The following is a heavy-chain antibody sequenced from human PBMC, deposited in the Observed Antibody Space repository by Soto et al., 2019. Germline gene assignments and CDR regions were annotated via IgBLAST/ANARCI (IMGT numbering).Heavy chain of an antibody. CDR3: ARGRGLYHF. D-gene: IGHD3-16*02. V-gene: IGHV4-34*01. CDR2: INHSGRT. CDR1: GGSLSGFF. J-gene: IGHJ4*02. Sequence: SEPLSLTGAVYGGSLSGFFWSWIRQSPGKGLEWVGEINHSGRTNYNPSLKSRLSISVDTSKSQFSLRLSSVTAADTAVYYCARGRGLYHFWGQGTLVTVSS.